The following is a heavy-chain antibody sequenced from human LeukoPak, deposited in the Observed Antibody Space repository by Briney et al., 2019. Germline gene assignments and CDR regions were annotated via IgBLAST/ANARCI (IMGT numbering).Heavy chain of an antibody. CDR3: ASSSGWGVYYFDY. CDR2: ISSSSSYI. CDR1: GFTFSSYS. V-gene: IGHV3-21*01. D-gene: IGHD6-19*01. Sequence: PGGSLRLSCAASGFTFSSYSMNWVRQAPGKGLEWVSSISSSSSYIYYADSVKGRFTISRDNAKNSLYLQMNSLRAEDTAVYYCASSSGWGVYYFDYWGQGTLVTVSS. J-gene: IGHJ4*02.